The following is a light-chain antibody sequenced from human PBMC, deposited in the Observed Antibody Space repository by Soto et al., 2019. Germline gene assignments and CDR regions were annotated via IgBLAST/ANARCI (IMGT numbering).Light chain of an antibody. CDR2: LNSDGSH. Sequence: QTVVTQSPSASASLGASVKLTCTLSSGHSSYAIAWHQQQPEKGPRYLMKLNSDGSHSKGDGIPDRFSGSSSGAERYLTISSLQSEDEAYYYCQRGVFGGGTKVTVL. V-gene: IGLV4-69*01. CDR3: QRGV. J-gene: IGLJ3*02. CDR1: SGHSSYA.